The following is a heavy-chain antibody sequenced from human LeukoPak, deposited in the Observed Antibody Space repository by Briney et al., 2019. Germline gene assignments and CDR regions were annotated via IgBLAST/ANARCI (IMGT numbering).Heavy chain of an antibody. V-gene: IGHV3-21*01. CDR3: ATAGDCSSTSYYNGGFYS. J-gene: IGHJ5*01. D-gene: IGHD2-2*02. Sequence: GGSLRHSCAASGFTFISYILNWVRQAPGKGLEWVSSISSSSSYIYYADSVKGRFTISRDNAKNSLYLQMNSLRAEDTAVYYCATAGDCSSTSYYNGGFYSWG. CDR2: ISSSSSYI. CDR1: GFTFISYI.